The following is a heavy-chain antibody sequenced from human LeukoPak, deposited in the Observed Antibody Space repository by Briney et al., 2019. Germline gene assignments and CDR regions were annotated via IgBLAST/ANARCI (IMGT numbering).Heavy chain of an antibody. D-gene: IGHD3-10*01. Sequence: GGSLRLSCAASGFVFNNYWMTWVRQVPGKGLEWVATIKQDANEKYFVDSVRGRFTISRDNAQNSLNLQMDSLRAEDTAVYYCAKGSGSYNYYYYGMDVWGQGTTVTVSS. V-gene: IGHV3-7*01. CDR1: GFVFNNYW. CDR2: IKQDANEK. CDR3: AKGSGSYNYYYYGMDV. J-gene: IGHJ6*02.